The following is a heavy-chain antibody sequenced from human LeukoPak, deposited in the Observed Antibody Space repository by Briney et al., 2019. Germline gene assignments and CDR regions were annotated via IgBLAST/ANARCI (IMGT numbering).Heavy chain of an antibody. CDR3: ARGSYGWFDP. CDR2: IYHSGTS. Sequence: SETLSLTCTVSGGSISSSSYFWTWIRQPPGKGLEWIGFIYHSGTSSYNPSLKSRLTMSVDTSKNQVSLKLNSVTAADTAIYYCARGSYGWFDPWGQGTLVTVSS. V-gene: IGHV4-61*01. J-gene: IGHJ5*02. D-gene: IGHD1-26*01. CDR1: GGSISSSSYF.